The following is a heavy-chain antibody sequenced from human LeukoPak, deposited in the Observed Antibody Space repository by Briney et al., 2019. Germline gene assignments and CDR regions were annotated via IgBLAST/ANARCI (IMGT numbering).Heavy chain of an antibody. J-gene: IGHJ4*02. Sequence: VASVKVSCKASGYTFTSYGISWVRQAPGQGLEWMGWISAYNGNTNYAQKLQGRVTMTTDTSTSTAYMELRSLRSDDTAVYYCARDGSSGWYGFSATSFDYWGQGTLVTVSS. V-gene: IGHV1-18*01. D-gene: IGHD6-19*01. CDR3: ARDGSSGWYGFSATSFDY. CDR1: GYTFTSYG. CDR2: ISAYNGNT.